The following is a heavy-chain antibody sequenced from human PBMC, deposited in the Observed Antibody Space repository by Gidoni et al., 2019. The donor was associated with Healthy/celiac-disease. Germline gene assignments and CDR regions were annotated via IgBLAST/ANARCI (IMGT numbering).Heavy chain of an antibody. V-gene: IGHV4-39*01. CDR1: GGPISSSSYY. CDR3: ARRGYYGSGSYPYFDY. CDR2: IYYSGST. Sequence: QLQLQESGPGLVKPSATLSLTCTVSGGPISSSSYYWGWIRQPPGKGLEWIGSIYYSGSTYYNPSLKSRVTISVDTSKNQFSLKLSSVTAADTAVYYCARRGYYGSGSYPYFDYWGQGTLVTVSS. J-gene: IGHJ4*02. D-gene: IGHD3-10*01.